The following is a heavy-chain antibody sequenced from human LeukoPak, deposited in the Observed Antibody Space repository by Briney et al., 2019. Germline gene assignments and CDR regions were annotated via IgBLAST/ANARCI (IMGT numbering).Heavy chain of an antibody. CDR1: GFSFSSYS. V-gene: IGHV3-48*04. CDR3: AIPPLSGSGSSRPLAGMDV. J-gene: IGHJ6*02. Sequence: GGFLRLSCAASGFSFSSYSMNWVRQAPGKGLEWVSYISHTGTTMSYADSVKGRFTISRDNARNSLYLQMNSLRAEDTAVYYCAIPPLSGSGSSRPLAGMDVWGQGTTVTVSS. CDR2: ISHTGTTM. D-gene: IGHD3-10*01.